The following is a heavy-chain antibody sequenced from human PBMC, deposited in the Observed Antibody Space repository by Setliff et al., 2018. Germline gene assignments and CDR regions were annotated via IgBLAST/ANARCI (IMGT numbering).Heavy chain of an antibody. D-gene: IGHD2-2*01. J-gene: IGHJ5*01. CDR1: GYTFSDYG. Sequence: ASVKVSCKASGYTFSDYGISWVRLAPGQGLEWMGWISPYTGNTFFAPQFQGRVAMTTDTYTYTAYMALRSLRSDDTAVYYCERLVRYCTTTSCQRTSGDESWGQGTLVTVSS. V-gene: IGHV1-18*01. CDR3: ERLVRYCTTTSCQRTSGDES. CDR2: ISPYTGNT.